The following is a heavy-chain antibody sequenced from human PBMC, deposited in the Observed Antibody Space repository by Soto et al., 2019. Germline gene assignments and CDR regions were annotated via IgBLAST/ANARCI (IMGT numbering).Heavy chain of an antibody. Sequence: SETLSLTCTVSGGSISSGGYYWSWIRQHPGKGLEWIGYIYYSGSTYYNPSLKSRVTISVDTSKNQFSLKLSSVTAADTAVYYCARRARNYYGSGSRSRNYYYYYMDVWGKGTTVTVSS. CDR2: IYYSGST. J-gene: IGHJ6*03. CDR3: ARRARNYYGSGSRSRNYYYYYMDV. V-gene: IGHV4-31*03. CDR1: GGSISSGGYY. D-gene: IGHD3-10*01.